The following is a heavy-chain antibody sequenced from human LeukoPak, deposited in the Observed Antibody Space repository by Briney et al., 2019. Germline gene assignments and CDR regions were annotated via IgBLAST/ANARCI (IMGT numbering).Heavy chain of an antibody. J-gene: IGHJ4*02. V-gene: IGHV3-23*01. Sequence: PGGSLRLSCAACGFTFSIFAMSWVRQAPGKGLEWVSAISGSGGGTYYADSVKGRFTISRDNSKNTLYLEMNSQRAEDTAVYYCAKGYSSGWYYFDYWGQGTLVTVSS. D-gene: IGHD6-19*01. CDR2: ISGSGGGT. CDR1: GFTFSIFA. CDR3: AKGYSSGWYYFDY.